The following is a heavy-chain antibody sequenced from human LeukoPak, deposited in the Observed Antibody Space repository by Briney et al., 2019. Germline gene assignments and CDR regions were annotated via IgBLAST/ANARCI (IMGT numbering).Heavy chain of an antibody. Sequence: ASVKVSCKASGYTFTSYDINWVRQAPGQGLEWMGIINPSGGSTSYAQKFQGRVTMTRDTSTSTVYMELSSLRSEDTAVYYCARFPPPWNREFDYWGQGSLVTVSS. J-gene: IGHJ4*02. CDR1: GYTFTSYD. CDR2: INPSGGST. V-gene: IGHV1-46*01. CDR3: ARFPPPWNREFDY. D-gene: IGHD1-1*01.